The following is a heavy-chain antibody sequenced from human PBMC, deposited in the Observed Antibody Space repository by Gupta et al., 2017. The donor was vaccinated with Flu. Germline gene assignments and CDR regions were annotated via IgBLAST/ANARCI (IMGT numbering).Heavy chain of an antibody. CDR1: GFTFSSYS. Sequence: EVQLLESGGGLVQPGGSLRLSCAASGFTFSSYSMSWVRQAPGKGLEWVSAISGSGGSTYYADSVKGRFTISRDNSKNTLYLQMNSLRAEDTAVYYCAKDPIGAVAALAFDYWGQGTLVTVSS. D-gene: IGHD6-19*01. CDR2: ISGSGGST. J-gene: IGHJ4*02. CDR3: AKDPIGAVAALAFDY. V-gene: IGHV3-23*01.